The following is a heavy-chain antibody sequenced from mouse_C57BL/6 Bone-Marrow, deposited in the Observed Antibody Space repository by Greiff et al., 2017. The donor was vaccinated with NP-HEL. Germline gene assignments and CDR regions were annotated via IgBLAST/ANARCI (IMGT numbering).Heavy chain of an antibody. Sequence: EVKLVESGAELVRPGASVKLSCTASGFNIKDDYMHWVKQRPEQGLEWIGWIDPENGDTEYASKFQGKATITADTSSNTAYLQLSSLTSEDTAVYYCTTSLEFAYWGQGTLVTVSA. CDR1: GFNIKDDY. J-gene: IGHJ3*01. V-gene: IGHV14-4*01. CDR2: IDPENGDT. D-gene: IGHD6-2*01. CDR3: TTSLEFAY.